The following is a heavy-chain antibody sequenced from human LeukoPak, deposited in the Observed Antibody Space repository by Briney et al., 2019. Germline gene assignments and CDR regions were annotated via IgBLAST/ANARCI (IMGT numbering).Heavy chain of an antibody. V-gene: IGHV3-20*04. J-gene: IGHJ4*02. CDR3: ARDQQVYSSGWLPGY. D-gene: IGHD6-19*01. CDR1: GFTFDDYG. Sequence: GGTLRLSCAASGFTFDDYGMSWVRQAPGKGLEWVAGINWNGRSTAYADSVRGRFTISRDNAKNSLYLQMNSLRAEDTALYYCARDQQVYSSGWLPGYWGQGTLVTVSS. CDR2: INWNGRST.